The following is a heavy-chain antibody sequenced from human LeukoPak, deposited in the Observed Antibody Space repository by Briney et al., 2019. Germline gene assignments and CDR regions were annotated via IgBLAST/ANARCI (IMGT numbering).Heavy chain of an antibody. CDR3: ARHRGRNLYYMDV. V-gene: IGHV5-51*01. CDR2: IYPGDSDT. J-gene: IGHJ6*03. D-gene: IGHD3-10*01. CDR1: GYSLTNYW. Sequence: GESLKIPCKGSGYSLTNYWIGLVRQMSGKGLEWMGIIYPGDSDTRYSPSFQGQVTISADKSISTAYLQWSSLKASDTAMYYCARHRGRNLYYMDVWGKGTTVTISS.